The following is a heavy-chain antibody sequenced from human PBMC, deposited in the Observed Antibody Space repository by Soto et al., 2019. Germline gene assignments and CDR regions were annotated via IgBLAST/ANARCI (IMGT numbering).Heavy chain of an antibody. CDR1: GGSISSSSYY. CDR3: ARQRLHCSSTSCHNWFDP. Sequence: SETLSLTCTVSGGSISSSSYYWGWIRQPPGKGLEWIGSTYYSGSTYYNPSLKSRVTISVDTSKNQFSLKLSSVTAADTAVYYCARQRLHCSSTSCHNWFDPWGQGTLVTVSS. D-gene: IGHD2-2*01. J-gene: IGHJ5*02. CDR2: TYYSGST. V-gene: IGHV4-39*01.